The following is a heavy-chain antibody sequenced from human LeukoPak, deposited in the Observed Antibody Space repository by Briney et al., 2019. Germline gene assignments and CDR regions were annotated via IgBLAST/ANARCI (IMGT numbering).Heavy chain of an antibody. V-gene: IGHV4-39*01. CDR1: GGSIGSGNYY. J-gene: IGHJ4*02. CDR3: ARRVAGGYSNGYYFDY. CDR2: IYYTGST. D-gene: IGHD5-18*01. Sequence: SETLSLTCTVSGGSIGSGNYYWGWIRQPPGKGLEWIGTIYYTGSTYYNSSLKSRVTISVDTSKNQFSLKLSSVTAADTAVYYCARRVAGGYSNGYYFDYWGQGTLVTVSS.